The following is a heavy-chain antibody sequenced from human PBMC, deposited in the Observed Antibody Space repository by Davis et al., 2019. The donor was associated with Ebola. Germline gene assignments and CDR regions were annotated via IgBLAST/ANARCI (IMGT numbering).Heavy chain of an antibody. V-gene: IGHV4-34*01. CDR1: GGSFSGYY. Sequence: PGGSLRLSCAVYGGSFSGYYWSWIRQPPGKGLEWIGEINHSGSTNYNPSLKSRVTISVDTSKNQFSLKLSSVTAADTAVYYCARGRRAAALSYWGQGTLVTVSS. CDR2: INHSGST. J-gene: IGHJ4*02. CDR3: ARGRRAAALSY. D-gene: IGHD6-13*01.